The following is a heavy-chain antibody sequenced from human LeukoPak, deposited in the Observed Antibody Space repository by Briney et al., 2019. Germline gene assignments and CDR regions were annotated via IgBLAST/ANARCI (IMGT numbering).Heavy chain of an antibody. CDR2: ISYDGSNK. CDR3: AREDQLLWFGELSNSPFDY. CDR1: GFTFSSYA. Sequence: PGRSLRLSCAASGFTFSSYAMHWVRQAPGKGLEWVAVISYDGSNKYYADSVKGRFTVSRDNSKNTLYLQMNSLRAEDTAVYYCAREDQLLWFGELSNSPFDYWGQGTLVTVSS. D-gene: IGHD3-10*01. V-gene: IGHV3-30-3*01. J-gene: IGHJ4*02.